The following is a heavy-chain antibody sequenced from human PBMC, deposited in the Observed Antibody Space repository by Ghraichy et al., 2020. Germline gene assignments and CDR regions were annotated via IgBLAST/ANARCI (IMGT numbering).Heavy chain of an antibody. D-gene: IGHD3-22*01. CDR1: GFTFSNAW. CDR3: TTDAIPNYYYDLGY. CDR2: IKSKTDGGTT. J-gene: IGHJ4*02. Sequence: GGSLRLSCAASGFTFSNAWMSWVRQAPGKGLEWIGRIKSKTDGGTTDYAAPVKGRFTIPRDDSKNTLYLQMNSLKTEDTAVYYCTTDAIPNYYYDLGYWGQGTLVTVSS. V-gene: IGHV3-15*01.